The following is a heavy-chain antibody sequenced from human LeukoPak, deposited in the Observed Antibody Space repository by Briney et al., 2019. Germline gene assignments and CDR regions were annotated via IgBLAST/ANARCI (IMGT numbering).Heavy chain of an antibody. CDR3: ARGSEDTAMANYYYYYMDV. CDR1: GGTFSSYA. V-gene: IGHV1-69*05. CDR2: IIPIFGTA. J-gene: IGHJ6*03. Sequence: GASVKVSCKASGGTFSSYAISWVRQAPGQGLEWMGGIIPIFGTANYAQKFQGRVTITTDESTGTAYMELSSLRSEDTAVYYCARGSEDTAMANYYYYYMDVWGKGTTVTVSS. D-gene: IGHD5-18*01.